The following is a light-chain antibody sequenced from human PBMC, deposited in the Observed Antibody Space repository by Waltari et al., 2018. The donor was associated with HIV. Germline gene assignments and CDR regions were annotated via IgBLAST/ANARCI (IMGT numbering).Light chain of an antibody. V-gene: IGLV2-8*01. CDR3: TSYTRSTNLL. J-gene: IGLJ2*01. Sequence: SALTQPPSASGSPGQSVAISCNGPISDVDGYAYVSWNQKHPGKAPKLMINEFTRRPAGVPDRFSGSKSANTASLTVSGLQAEDEADYYCTSYTRSTNLLFGGGTKLTVL. CDR2: EFT. CDR1: ISDVDGYAY.